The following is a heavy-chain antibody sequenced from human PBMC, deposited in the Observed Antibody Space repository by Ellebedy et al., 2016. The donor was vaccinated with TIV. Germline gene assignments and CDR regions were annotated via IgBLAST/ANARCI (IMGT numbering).Heavy chain of an antibody. CDR1: GYTLTELS. V-gene: IGHV1-24*01. CDR2: FDPEDGET. D-gene: IGHD3-10*01. Sequence: ASVKVSXXVSGYTLTELSMHWVRQAPGKGLEWMGGFDPEDGETIYAQKFQGRVTMTEDTSTDTAYMELSSLRSEDTAVYYCATVNYGSGSYYGSWFDPWGQGTLVTVSS. J-gene: IGHJ5*02. CDR3: ATVNYGSGSYYGSWFDP.